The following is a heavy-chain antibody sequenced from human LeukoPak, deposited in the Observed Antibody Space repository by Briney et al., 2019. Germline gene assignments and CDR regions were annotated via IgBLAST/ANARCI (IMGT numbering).Heavy chain of an antibody. Sequence: SETLSLTCTVSGGSISSSSYYWGWIRQPPGEGLEWIGSIYYSGSTYYNPSLKSRVTISVDTSKNQFSLKLSSVTAADTAVYYCARISTSRFCDIWGKGTMVTVSS. J-gene: IGHJ3*02. V-gene: IGHV4-39*07. CDR1: GGSISSSSYY. CDR3: ARISTSRFCDI. CDR2: IYYSGST. D-gene: IGHD2/OR15-2a*01.